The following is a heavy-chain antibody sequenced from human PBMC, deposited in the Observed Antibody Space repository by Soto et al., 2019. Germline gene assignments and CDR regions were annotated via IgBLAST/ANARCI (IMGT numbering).Heavy chain of an antibody. V-gene: IGHV3-9*01. CDR2: ISWNSGSI. CDR3: AKATSVGALDY. J-gene: IGHJ4*02. CDR1: GFTFDDYA. Sequence: EVQLVESGGGLVQPGRSLRLSCAASGFTFDDYAMHLVRQAPGKGLEWVSGISWNSGSIGYADSVKGRFTISRDNAKNSLYLQMNSLRAEDTALYYCAKATSVGALDYWGQGTLVTVSS.